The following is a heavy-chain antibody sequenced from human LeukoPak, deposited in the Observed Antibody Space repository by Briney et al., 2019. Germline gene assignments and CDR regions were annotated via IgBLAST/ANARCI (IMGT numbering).Heavy chain of an antibody. V-gene: IGHV3-7*01. Sequence: GGSLRLSCAASGFAFSSYWMTWVRQAPGNGLEWVANIKQDGSEKYYVDSVKGRFTISRDNAKNALYLQMNSLRAEDTAVYYCARDVYGGYFDYWGQGILVTVSS. CDR3: ARDVYGGYFDY. CDR1: GFAFSSYW. J-gene: IGHJ4*02. CDR2: IKQDGSEK. D-gene: IGHD4-23*01.